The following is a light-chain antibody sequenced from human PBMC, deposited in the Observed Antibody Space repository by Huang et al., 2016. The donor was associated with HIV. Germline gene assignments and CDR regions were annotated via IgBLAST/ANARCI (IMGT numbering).Light chain of an antibody. V-gene: IGKV3-11*01. J-gene: IGKJ5*01. CDR2: DAS. CDR1: QSISNY. Sequence: EIVLTQSPATLSLSPGERATLSCRASQSISNYLIWYQQTPGQSPRLLIYDASNRATGVPARFSGRGSGTDFTLTISSREPEDFAIYYCQQRSNWPPVTFGQGTRLDI. CDR3: QQRSNWPPVT.